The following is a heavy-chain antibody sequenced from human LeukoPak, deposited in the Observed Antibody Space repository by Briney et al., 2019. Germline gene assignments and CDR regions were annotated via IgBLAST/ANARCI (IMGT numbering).Heavy chain of an antibody. D-gene: IGHD2-2*01. CDR3: AKDQIRSWGPYCSSTSCYLPGSFDH. CDR2: ISGSGGST. J-gene: IGHJ5*02. Sequence: GGSLRLSCAASGFTFSSYAMSWVRQAPGKGLEWVSAISGSGGSTYYADSVKGRFTISRDNSKNTLYLQMNSLRAEDTAVYYCAKDQIRSWGPYCSSTSCYLPGSFDHWGQGTLVTVSS. CDR1: GFTFSSYA. V-gene: IGHV3-23*01.